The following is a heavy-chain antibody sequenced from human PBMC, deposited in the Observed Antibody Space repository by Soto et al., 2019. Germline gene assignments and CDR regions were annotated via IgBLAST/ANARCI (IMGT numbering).Heavy chain of an antibody. CDR1: GGSISSSYW. J-gene: IGHJ6*02. CDR3: ARVSGSYYYGMDV. Sequence: SETLSLTCAVSGGSISSSYWWSWVRQPPGKGLEWIGEIYHSGSTNYNTSLKSRVTISVDRSKNQFSLKVTSVTAADTAVYYCARVSGSYYYGMDVWGQGTTVTVSS. V-gene: IGHV4-4*02. CDR2: IYHSGST.